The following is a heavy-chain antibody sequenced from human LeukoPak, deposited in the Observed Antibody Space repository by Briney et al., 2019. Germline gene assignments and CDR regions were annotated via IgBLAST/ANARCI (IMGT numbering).Heavy chain of an antibody. D-gene: IGHD1-1*01. J-gene: IGHJ5*02. Sequence: APVKVSCKASGYTFTSYGISWVRQAPGQGLEWMGWISAYNGNTNYAQKLQGRVTMTTDTSTSTAYMELRSLRSDDTAVYYCARETGTPPAKRFDPWGQGTLVTVSS. CDR1: GYTFTSYG. CDR3: ARETGTPPAKRFDP. V-gene: IGHV1-18*01. CDR2: ISAYNGNT.